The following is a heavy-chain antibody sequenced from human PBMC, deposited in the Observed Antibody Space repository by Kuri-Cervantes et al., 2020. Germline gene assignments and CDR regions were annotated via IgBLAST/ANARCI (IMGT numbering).Heavy chain of an antibody. CDR2: IDTSGNT. V-gene: IGHV4-4*07. CDR1: GGSINTYY. CDR3: ARDSSGWNHFDY. Sequence: SETLSLTCTVSGGSINTYYWNWIRQPAGKTLEWIGRIDTSGNTNYNSSLKSRVTTSVDTSKNQFSLKLSSVTAADTAVYYCARDSSGWNHFDYWGQGTLVTVSS. D-gene: IGHD6-19*01. J-gene: IGHJ4*02.